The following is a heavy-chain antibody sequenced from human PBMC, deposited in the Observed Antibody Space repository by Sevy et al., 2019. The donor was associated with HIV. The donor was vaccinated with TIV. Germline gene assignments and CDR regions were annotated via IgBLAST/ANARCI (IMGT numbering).Heavy chain of an antibody. CDR2: LYSTGAT. Sequence: SETLSLTCTISGGSISSSSYYWGWIRQPPGKGLEWMGSLYSTGATSYNPSLESRVTVSADTSRNRFYLKLDSVSAAHTAVYYCATPLPSGWYEGTGGYFHLWGRGTLVTVSS. D-gene: IGHD6-19*01. V-gene: IGHV4-39*01. CDR3: ATPLPSGWYEGTGGYFHL. CDR1: GGSISSSSYY. J-gene: IGHJ2*01.